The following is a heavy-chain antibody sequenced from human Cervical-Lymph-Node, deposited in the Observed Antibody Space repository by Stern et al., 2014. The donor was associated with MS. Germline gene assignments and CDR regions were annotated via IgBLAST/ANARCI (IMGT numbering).Heavy chain of an antibody. V-gene: IGHV3-30*18. CDR3: AKTLTKYSSGWYFDY. CDR2: TSYDGSDQ. D-gene: IGHD6-19*01. Sequence: VQLVESGGGVVQPGRSLRLSCAASGFTFSSYGMHWVRQAPGKGLAWVAVTSYDGSDQYYADSVKGRFTISRDNSKNTLYLQMNSLRAEDTAVYYCAKTLTKYSSGWYFDYWGQGTLVTVSS. J-gene: IGHJ4*02. CDR1: GFTFSSYG.